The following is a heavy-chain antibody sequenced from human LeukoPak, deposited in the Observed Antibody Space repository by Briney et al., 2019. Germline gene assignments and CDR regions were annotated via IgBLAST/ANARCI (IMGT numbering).Heavy chain of an antibody. CDR1: GYTFTSYD. D-gene: IGHD3-3*01. J-gene: IGHJ4*02. Sequence: GASVKVSCKAPGYTFTSYDINWVRQATGQGLEWMGWMNPNSGNTGYAQKFQGRVTMTRNTSISTAYMELSSLRSEDTAVYYCARMGPRSPITIFGVVIQGGFDYWGQGTLVTVSS. CDR3: ARMGPRSPITIFGVVIQGGFDY. V-gene: IGHV1-8*01. CDR2: MNPNSGNT.